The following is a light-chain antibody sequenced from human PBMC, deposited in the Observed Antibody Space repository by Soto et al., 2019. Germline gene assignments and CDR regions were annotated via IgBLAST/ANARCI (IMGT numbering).Light chain of an antibody. Sequence: EIVLTQSPGTLSFSPGERATLSCRASHSVSSSYLAWYQQKPGQALRLLIYRASSRATGIPDRFSGSGSGTDFTLTISGLEPEDFAVYYCQQYGSLITFGQGTRLEIK. CDR2: RAS. CDR3: QQYGSLIT. CDR1: HSVSSSY. J-gene: IGKJ5*01. V-gene: IGKV3-20*01.